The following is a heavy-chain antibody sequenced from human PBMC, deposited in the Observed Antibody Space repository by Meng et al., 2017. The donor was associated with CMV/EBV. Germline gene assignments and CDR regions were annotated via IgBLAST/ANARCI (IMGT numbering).Heavy chain of an antibody. CDR1: GGSFGGYY. V-gene: IGHV4-34*01. Sequence: SETLSLTCAVYGGSFGGYYWSWIRQPPGKGLEWIGESNHSGSTNYNPSLKSRVTISVDTSKNQFSLKLSSVTAADTAVYYCARTGYNPYYYYYYGMDVWGQGTTVTVSS. CDR2: SNHSGST. D-gene: IGHD1-14*01. J-gene: IGHJ6*02. CDR3: ARTGYNPYYYYYYGMDV.